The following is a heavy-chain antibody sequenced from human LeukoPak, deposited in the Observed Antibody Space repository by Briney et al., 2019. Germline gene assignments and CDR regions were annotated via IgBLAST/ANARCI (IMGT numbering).Heavy chain of an antibody. V-gene: IGHV4-4*07. D-gene: IGHD6-6*01. CDR1: GGSISSYY. CDR2: IYTSGST. J-gene: IGHJ3*02. CDR3: ARPHSSSSFDAFDI. Sequence: PSETLSLTCTVSGGSISSYYWSWIRQPAGKGLEWIGRIYTSGSTNYNPSLKSRVTMSVDTSKNQFSLKLSSETAADTAVYYCARPHSSSSFDAFDIWGQGTMVTVSS.